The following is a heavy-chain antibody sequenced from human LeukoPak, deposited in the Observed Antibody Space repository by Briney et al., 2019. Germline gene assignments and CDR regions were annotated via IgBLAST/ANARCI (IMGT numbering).Heavy chain of an antibody. J-gene: IGHJ4*02. CDR1: GFMFSSYW. CDR3: AMAEYTGGPFDIDY. Sequence: GGSLRLSCAASGFMFSSYWMNWVRQAPGKGLEWVANIKQGGSEKYYLDSVKGRFTISRDNAKNSVFLHMNNLRVEDTAVYYCAMAEYTGGPFDIDYGGRGPLVTVS. CDR2: IKQGGSEK. D-gene: IGHD6-19*01. V-gene: IGHV3-7*01.